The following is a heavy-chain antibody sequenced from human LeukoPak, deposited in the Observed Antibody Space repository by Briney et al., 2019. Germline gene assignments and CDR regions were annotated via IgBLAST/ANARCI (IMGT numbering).Heavy chain of an antibody. Sequence: GGSLRLSCAASGFTFSSYAMNWVRQAPGKGLGRVSAISGSSGSTYYADSVKGRFTIPRDNSKNTLYLQMNSLRAEDTAVYYCAKSKVVAATMGRFDYWGQGTLVTVSS. V-gene: IGHV3-23*01. D-gene: IGHD2-15*01. CDR3: AKSKVVAATMGRFDY. CDR1: GFTFSSYA. CDR2: ISGSSGST. J-gene: IGHJ4*02.